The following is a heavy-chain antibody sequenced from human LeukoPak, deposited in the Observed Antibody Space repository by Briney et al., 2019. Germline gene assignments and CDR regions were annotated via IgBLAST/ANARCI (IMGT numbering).Heavy chain of an antibody. V-gene: IGHV1-2*02. J-gene: IGHJ3*02. D-gene: IGHD2-21*01. CDR1: GYTFTDYY. CDR3: ARTHCGGDCYLNDAFDI. CDR2: INPKTGIT. Sequence: ASVKVSCKASGYTFTDYYMHWVRRAPGQGLEWMGWINPKTGITKYTQKFQGRVTMTRDASIATAYMDLSRLRSDDTAVHYCARTHCGGDCYLNDAFDIWGQGTMVTVSS.